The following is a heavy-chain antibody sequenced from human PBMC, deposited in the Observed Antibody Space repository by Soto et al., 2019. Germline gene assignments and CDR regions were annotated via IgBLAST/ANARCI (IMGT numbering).Heavy chain of an antibody. CDR1: GFTVSSNY. Sequence: EVQLVESGGGLIQPGGSLRLSCAASGFTVSSNYMSWVRQAPGKGLEWVSVIYSGGSTYYADSVKGRFTISRDNSKNTVEPQMNSLRAEDTAVYYCARGRSYYYECSGPIYWGQGTLVTVSS. CDR2: IYSGGST. J-gene: IGHJ4*02. D-gene: IGHD3-22*01. CDR3: ARGRSYYYECSGPIY. V-gene: IGHV3-53*01.